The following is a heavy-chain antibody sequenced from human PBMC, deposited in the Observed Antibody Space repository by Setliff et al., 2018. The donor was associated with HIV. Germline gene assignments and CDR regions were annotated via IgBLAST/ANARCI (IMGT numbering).Heavy chain of an antibody. CDR2: IYYSGST. V-gene: IGHV4-39*07. J-gene: IGHJ5*02. CDR1: GGSISSSSYY. Sequence: KPSETLSLTCTVSGGSISSSSYYWGWIRQPPGKGLEWIGSIYYSGSTYYNPSLKSRVTISVDTSKNQFSLKLSSVTAADTAVYYCARDPGELYCRNTSCQGGCFDPWGQGTLVTVSS. D-gene: IGHD2-2*01. CDR3: ARDPGELYCRNTSCQGGCFDP.